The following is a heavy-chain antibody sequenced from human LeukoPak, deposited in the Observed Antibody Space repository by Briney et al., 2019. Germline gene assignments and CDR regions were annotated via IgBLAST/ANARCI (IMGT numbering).Heavy chain of an antibody. J-gene: IGHJ4*02. Sequence: GGSLRLSCAASGFTFSSYAMTWVRQAPGKGLEWVSYISSSGSTIYYADSVKGRFTISRDNAKNSLYLQMNSLRAEDTAVYYCARVLLNLIRGDSFDYWGQGTLVTVSS. CDR3: ARVLLNLIRGDSFDY. D-gene: IGHD3-10*01. V-gene: IGHV3-48*03. CDR1: GFTFSSYA. CDR2: ISSSGSTI.